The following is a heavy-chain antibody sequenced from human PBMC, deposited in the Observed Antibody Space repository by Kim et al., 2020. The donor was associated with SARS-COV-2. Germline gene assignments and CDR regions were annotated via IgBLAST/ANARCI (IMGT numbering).Heavy chain of an antibody. CDR2: VSGYDGNT. J-gene: IGHJ4*02. CDR1: GFAFSSSA. CDR3: AKPAVGRGKSFGFDS. D-gene: IGHD5-18*01. Sequence: GGSLRLSCAASGFAFSSSAMYWVRQAPGKGLERVASVSGYDGNTYYADSGKGRLTISRDNSKNTVCLQMDSLRAEDTAVYYCAKPAVGRGKSFGFDSWGQGTLVTVSS. V-gene: IGHV3-23*01.